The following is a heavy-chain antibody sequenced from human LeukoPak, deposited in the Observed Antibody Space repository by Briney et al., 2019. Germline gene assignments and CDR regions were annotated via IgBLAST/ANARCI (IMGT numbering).Heavy chain of an antibody. CDR3: ARHLSGVTGYSYGRGIDY. CDR2: IKKDGSEN. D-gene: IGHD5-18*01. V-gene: IGHV3-7*01. CDR1: GFTFSSYW. Sequence: GGSLRLSCAASGFTFSSYWMSWVRQAPGKGLEWVANIKKDGSENYYVDSVKGRFTISRDNAKKSLYLQMKSLRAEDTAVYYCARHLSGVTGYSYGRGIDYWGQGTLVTVTS. J-gene: IGHJ4*02.